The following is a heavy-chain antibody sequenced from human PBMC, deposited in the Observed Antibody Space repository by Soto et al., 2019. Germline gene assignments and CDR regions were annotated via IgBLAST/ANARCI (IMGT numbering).Heavy chain of an antibody. D-gene: IGHD6-13*01. CDR2: ISAYNGNT. Sequence: ASVKVSCKASGYTFTSYGISWVRQAPGQGLEWMGWISAYNGNTSYAQKLQGRVTMTTDTSTSTAYMELRSLRSDDTAVYYCARDYSSGYSSSWFLDWGQGTLVTVSS. CDR3: ARDYSSGYSSSWFLD. J-gene: IGHJ4*02. V-gene: IGHV1-18*01. CDR1: GYTFTSYG.